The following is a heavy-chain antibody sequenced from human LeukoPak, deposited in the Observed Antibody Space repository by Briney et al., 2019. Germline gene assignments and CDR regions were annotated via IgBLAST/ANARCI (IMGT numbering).Heavy chain of an antibody. CDR2: INPNTGGT. Sequence: GASVTVSCKASGYTFTAYYMHWVRQAPGQGLQWMGWINPNTGGTNYAQKFQGRVTMTRDTSISTAYMELSRLRSDDTAVYYCASGDYGDPPLNYWGQGTLVTVSS. V-gene: IGHV1-2*02. CDR3: ASGDYGDPPLNY. D-gene: IGHD4/OR15-4a*01. J-gene: IGHJ4*02. CDR1: GYTFTAYY.